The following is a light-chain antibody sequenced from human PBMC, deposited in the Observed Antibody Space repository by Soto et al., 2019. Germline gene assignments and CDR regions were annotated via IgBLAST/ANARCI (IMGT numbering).Light chain of an antibody. CDR1: SSDVGTYNY. CDR2: DVS. J-gene: IGLJ2*01. Sequence: QSALTQPASVSGSPGQSITISCTGTSSDVGTYNYVSWYQQHPGKAPKLRIYDVSKRPSGVPDRFSGSKSGNTASLTISGLQAEDEADYYCCSYAGGYTHAVFGGGTKLTVL. V-gene: IGLV2-11*01. CDR3: CSYAGGYTHAV.